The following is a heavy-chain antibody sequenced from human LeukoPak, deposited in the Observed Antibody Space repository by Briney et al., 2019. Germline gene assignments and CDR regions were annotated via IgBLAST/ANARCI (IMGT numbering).Heavy chain of an antibody. Sequence: SETLSLTCTVSGGSISSYYWSWIRQPPGKGLEWIGYFYYSGSTNYNPSLKSRVTISVDTSKNQFSLKLSSVTAADTAVYYCARGRHYYDSSDYYYEGDAFDIWGQGTMVTVSS. CDR3: ARGRHYYDSSDYYYEGDAFDI. CDR2: FYYSGST. CDR1: GGSISSYY. D-gene: IGHD3-22*01. J-gene: IGHJ3*02. V-gene: IGHV4-59*01.